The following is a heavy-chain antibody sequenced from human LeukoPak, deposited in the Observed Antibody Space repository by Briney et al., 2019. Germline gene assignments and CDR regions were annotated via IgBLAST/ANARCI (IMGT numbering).Heavy chain of an antibody. J-gene: IGHJ4*02. V-gene: IGHV1-18*01. CDR3: ARDILVGDGLGSLY. Sequence: ASVKVSCKASGYTFTSYGISWVRQAPGQGLEWMGWISAYNGNTNYAQKLQDRVTMTTDTSTSTAYMELRSLRSDDTALYYCARDILVGDGLGSLYWGQGTLVTVSS. CDR1: GYTFTSYG. D-gene: IGHD3-10*01. CDR2: ISAYNGNT.